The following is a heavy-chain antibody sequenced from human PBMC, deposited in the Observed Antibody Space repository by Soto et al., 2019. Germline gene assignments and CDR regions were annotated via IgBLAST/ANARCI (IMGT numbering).Heavy chain of an antibody. J-gene: IGHJ6*02. CDR3: ARVKCSSTSCYTNYYYGMDV. D-gene: IGHD2-2*02. Sequence: PGGSLRLSCAASGFTFSSYGMHWVRQAPGKGLGWVAVIWYDGSNKYYADSVKGRFTISRDNSKNTLYLQMNSLRAEDTAVYYCARVKCSSTSCYTNYYYGMDVWGQGTTVTV. CDR1: GFTFSSYG. CDR2: IWYDGSNK. V-gene: IGHV3-33*01.